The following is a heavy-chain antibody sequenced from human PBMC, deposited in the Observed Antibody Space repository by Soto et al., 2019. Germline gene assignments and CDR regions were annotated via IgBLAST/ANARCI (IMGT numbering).Heavy chain of an antibody. Sequence: GGSLRLSCAASGFTVSSNYMSWVRQAPGKGLEWVSVIYSGGSTYYADSVKGRFTISRHNSKNTLYLQMNSLRAEDTAVYYCATNPAGMAGNGRYYYYMDVWGKGTTVTVSS. CDR1: GFTVSSNY. D-gene: IGHD6-19*01. V-gene: IGHV3-53*04. CDR3: ATNPAGMAGNGRYYYYMDV. J-gene: IGHJ6*03. CDR2: IYSGGST.